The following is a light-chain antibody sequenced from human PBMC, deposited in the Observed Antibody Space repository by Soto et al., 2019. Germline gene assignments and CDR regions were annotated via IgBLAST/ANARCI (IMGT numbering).Light chain of an antibody. CDR1: SGHSSYA. CDR2: LNSDGSH. CDR3: QTWASGTVV. V-gene: IGLV4-69*01. Sequence: QPVLTQSPSASASLGASVKLTCTLSSGHSSYAIAWHQQQPEKGPRYLMKLNSDGSHSKGDGIPDRFSGSTSGAARYLTISSLQSEDEADYYCQTWASGTVVFGRGTKLTVL. J-gene: IGLJ2*01.